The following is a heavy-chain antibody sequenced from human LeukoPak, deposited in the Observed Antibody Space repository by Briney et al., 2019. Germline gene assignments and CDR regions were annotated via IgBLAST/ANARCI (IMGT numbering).Heavy chain of an antibody. Sequence: EASVKVSCKASGGTFSSYAIGWVRQAPGQGLEWMGGIIPIFGTANYAQKFQGRVTITADESTSTAYMELSSLRSEDTAVYYCARRREYCSSTSCLYYYYYYGMDVWGQGTTVTVSS. D-gene: IGHD2-2*01. CDR1: GGTFSSYA. V-gene: IGHV1-69*13. CDR3: ARRREYCSSTSCLYYYYYYGMDV. CDR2: IIPIFGTA. J-gene: IGHJ6*02.